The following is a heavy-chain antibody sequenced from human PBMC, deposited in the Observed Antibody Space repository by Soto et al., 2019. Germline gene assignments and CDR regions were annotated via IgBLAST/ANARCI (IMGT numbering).Heavy chain of an antibody. V-gene: IGHV3-23*01. CDR3: VKDLNYDFWSGYHYHALEN. J-gene: IGHJ6*02. Sequence: EVQLLESGGGLSLPGGSLRLSCAASGFTFNSYAMTWVRQAPGKGLGWVAGISGNGRKTSYADSVKGRFSISRDNSKKTLFLDVNSLRAEDTAIYYCVKDLNYDFWSGYHYHALENWGQGTTVTVTS. D-gene: IGHD3-3*01. CDR1: GFTFNSYA. CDR2: ISGNGRKT.